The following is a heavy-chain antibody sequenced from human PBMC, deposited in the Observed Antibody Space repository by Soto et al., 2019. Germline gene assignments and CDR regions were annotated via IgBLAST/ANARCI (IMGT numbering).Heavy chain of an antibody. V-gene: IGHV3-11*05. J-gene: IGHJ4*02. CDR2: ISSSGSYT. CDR1: GFTFIDYY. Sequence: QVQLVESGGGLVKPGGSLRLSCAASGFTFIDYYMSWIRQAPGKGLEWVSYISSSGSYTKYADSVKGRFTISRDNAKKSLSLQMNSLSAEDTPVYYCARDMARYFAWAPTPLPDYWGKGPLVTVSS. CDR3: ARDMARYFAWAPTPLPDY. D-gene: IGHD3-9*01.